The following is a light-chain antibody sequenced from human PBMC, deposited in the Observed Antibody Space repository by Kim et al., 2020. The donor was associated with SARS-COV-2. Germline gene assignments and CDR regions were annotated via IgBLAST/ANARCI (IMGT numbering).Light chain of an antibody. J-gene: IGLJ1*01. CDR2: GEN. CDR1: GRRNPC. Sequence: LGQTDSLTCLGDGRRNPCAGWYQQKPGPGPLPLMPGENSRPSGIPGPFSGSSSGATAHLTITGAKAEDEAVYYCHARISSTKQYVFGTGTKVAVL. CDR3: HARISSTKQYV. V-gene: IGLV3-19*01.